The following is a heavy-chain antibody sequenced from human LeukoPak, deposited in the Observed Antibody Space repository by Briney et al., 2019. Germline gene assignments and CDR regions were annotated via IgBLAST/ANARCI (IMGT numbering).Heavy chain of an antibody. CDR2: IIPIFGTA. J-gene: IGHJ6*04. CDR1: GYTFTGYY. CDR3: ARDKPCLDFWCGSDV. Sequence: RASVKVSCKASGYTFTGYYMHWVRQAPGQGLEWMGGIIPIFGTANYAQKFQGRVTITADKSTSTAYMELSSLRSEDTAVYYCARDKPCLDFWCGSDVWGKGTTVTVSS. D-gene: IGHD3-3*01. V-gene: IGHV1-69*06.